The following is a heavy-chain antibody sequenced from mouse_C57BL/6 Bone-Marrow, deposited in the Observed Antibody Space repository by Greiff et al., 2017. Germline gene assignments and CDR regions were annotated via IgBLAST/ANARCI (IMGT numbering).Heavy chain of an antibody. Sequence: QVQLQQPGAELVRPGSSVKLSCKASGYTFTSYWMDWVKQRPGQGLEWIGNIYPSDSETHYNQKFKDKATLTVDKSSSTAYMQLSSLTSEDSAVYCCARYDGYGAWFAYWGQGTLVTVSA. D-gene: IGHD2-3*01. V-gene: IGHV1-61*01. CDR1: GYTFTSYW. CDR3: ARYDGYGAWFAY. CDR2: IYPSDSET. J-gene: IGHJ3*01.